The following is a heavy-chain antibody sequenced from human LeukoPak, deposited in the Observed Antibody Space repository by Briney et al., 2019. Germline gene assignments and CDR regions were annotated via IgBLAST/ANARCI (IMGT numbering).Heavy chain of an antibody. CDR1: GFTFSSYE. CDR3: ARGNPELVDAFDI. D-gene: IGHD2/OR15-2a*01. Sequence: GGSLRLSCAASGFTFSSYEMNWVRQAPGKGLEWVAFIRYDGSNKYYADSVKGRFTISRDNSKNTLYLQMNSLRAEDTAVYYCARGNPELVDAFDIWGQGTMVTVSS. CDR2: IRYDGSNK. V-gene: IGHV3-30*02. J-gene: IGHJ3*02.